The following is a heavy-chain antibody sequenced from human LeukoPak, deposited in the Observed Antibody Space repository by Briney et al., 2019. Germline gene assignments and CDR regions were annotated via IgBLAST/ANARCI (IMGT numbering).Heavy chain of an antibody. CDR2: IYSGGST. Sequence: PGGSLRLSCAASGFTVSSNYMSWVRQAPGKGLEWVSVIYSGGSTYYADSVKGRFTISRDNSKNTLYLQMNSLRVEDTAVYYCARGNSGSYADAFDIWGQGTMVTVSS. V-gene: IGHV3-53*01. CDR3: ARGNSGSYADAFDI. D-gene: IGHD1-26*01. J-gene: IGHJ3*02. CDR1: GFTVSSNY.